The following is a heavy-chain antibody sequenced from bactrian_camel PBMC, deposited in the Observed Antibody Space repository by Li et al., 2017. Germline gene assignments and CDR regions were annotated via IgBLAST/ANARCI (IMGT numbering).Heavy chain of an antibody. Sequence: VQLVESGGLLVQPGGSLRLSCETSGFTFSSTYMSWLRRAPGKGLECVSTINRSGGQTTYADSVKGRFTISRDNPKNTVYLQMNSLKSEDTALYYCATRYGGRGTSDLGYWGQG. V-gene: IGHV3S40*01. CDR1: GFTFSSTY. D-gene: IGHD6*01. J-gene: IGHJ6*01. CDR3: ATRYGGRGTSDLGY. CDR2: INRSGGQT.